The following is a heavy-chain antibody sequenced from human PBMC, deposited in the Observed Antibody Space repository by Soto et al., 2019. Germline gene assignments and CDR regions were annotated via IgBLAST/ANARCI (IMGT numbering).Heavy chain of an antibody. D-gene: IGHD3-9*01. CDR3: AREGVDYDILTGYIFDP. Sequence: GASVKVSCKASGGTFSSYAISWVRQAPGQGLEWMGGIIPIFGTANYAQKFQGRVTITADESTSTAYMELSSLRSEDTAVYYCAREGVDYDILTGYIFDPWGQGTLVTVSS. V-gene: IGHV1-69*13. CDR1: GGTFSSYA. CDR2: IIPIFGTA. J-gene: IGHJ5*02.